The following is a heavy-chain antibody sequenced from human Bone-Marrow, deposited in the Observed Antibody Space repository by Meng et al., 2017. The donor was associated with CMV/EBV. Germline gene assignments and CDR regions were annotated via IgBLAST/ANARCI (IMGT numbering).Heavy chain of an antibody. D-gene: IGHD2-2*02. CDR1: GLTFHRYS. CDR3: ARYKERLVLPAAIPYYYYGMDV. Sequence: GESLKIYCPCFGLTFHRYSMNWVRQAPGKGPEWVSCINSSSRYIHYADSVKGRFTISRDNAKNSLYLQMNCLRAEDTAVYYCARYKERLVLPAAIPYYYYGMDVWGQGTTVTVSS. V-gene: IGHV3-21*01. J-gene: IGHJ6*02. CDR2: INSSSRYI.